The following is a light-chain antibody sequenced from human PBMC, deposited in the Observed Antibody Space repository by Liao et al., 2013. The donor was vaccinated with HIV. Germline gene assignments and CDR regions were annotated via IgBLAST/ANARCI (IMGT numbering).Light chain of an antibody. J-gene: IGLJ3*02. CDR2: KDS. CDR3: QSADSSGTCPV. V-gene: IGLV3-25*03. CDR1: NIGSKS. Sequence: SFVLTQPPSVSVAPGKTARITCGGNNIGSKSVHWYQQKPGQAPVVVIKKDSERSSRIPERFSGSSSGTTVTLTISGVQAEDEADYYCQSADSSGTCPVFGGGTKLTVL.